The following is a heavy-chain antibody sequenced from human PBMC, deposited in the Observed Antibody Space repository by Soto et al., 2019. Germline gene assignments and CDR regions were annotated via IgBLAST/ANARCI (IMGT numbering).Heavy chain of an antibody. CDR2: IYYSGST. CDR1: GGSISSYY. Sequence: PSETLSLTCTVSGGSISSYYWSWIRQPPGKGLEWIGYIYYSGSTNYNPSLKSRVTISVDTSKNQFFLKLSSVTAADTAVYYCARDRKRRDGYNLRGAFDIWGQGTMVTVSS. D-gene: IGHD5-12*01. J-gene: IGHJ3*02. V-gene: IGHV4-59*01. CDR3: ARDRKRRDGYNLRGAFDI.